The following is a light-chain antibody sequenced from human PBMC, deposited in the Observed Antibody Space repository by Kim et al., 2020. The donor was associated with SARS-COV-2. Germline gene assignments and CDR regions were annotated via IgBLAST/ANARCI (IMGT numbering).Light chain of an antibody. Sequence: VSPGQPASITCSADKLGDKYACWYQQKPGQSPVVVIYQDNKRPSGIPERFSGSNSGNTATLTISGTQAMDEADYYCQAWDSSSVVVFGGGTQLTVL. CDR3: QAWDSSSVVV. CDR1: KLGDKY. V-gene: IGLV3-1*01. CDR2: QDN. J-gene: IGLJ3*02.